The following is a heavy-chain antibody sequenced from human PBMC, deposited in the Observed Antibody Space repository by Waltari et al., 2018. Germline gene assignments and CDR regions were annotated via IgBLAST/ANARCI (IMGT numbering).Heavy chain of an antibody. CDR1: GYTFTGYY. Sequence: QVQLVQSGAEVKKPGASVKVSCKASGYTFTGYYMHWVRQAPGQGLEWMGRSNPNSGGTNYAQKFQGRVTMTRDTAMSTAYMELSRLRSDDTAVYYCARVLPQLELHWFDPWGQGTLVTVSS. J-gene: IGHJ5*02. D-gene: IGHD1-7*01. CDR2: SNPNSGGT. V-gene: IGHV1-2*06. CDR3: ARVLPQLELHWFDP.